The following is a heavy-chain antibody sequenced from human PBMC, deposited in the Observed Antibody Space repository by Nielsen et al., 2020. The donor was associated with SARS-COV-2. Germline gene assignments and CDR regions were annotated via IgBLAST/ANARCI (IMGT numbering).Heavy chain of an antibody. CDR2: ISWNSGSI. Sequence: GGSLRLSCAASGFTFDDYAMHWVRQAPGKGLEWVSGISWNSGSIGYADSVKGRFTISRDNAKNSLYLQMNSLRAEDTALYYCAKDIMEGWNDGSMDVWGQGTTVTVSS. D-gene: IGHD1-1*01. CDR3: AKDIMEGWNDGSMDV. V-gene: IGHV3-9*01. J-gene: IGHJ6*02. CDR1: GFTFDDYA.